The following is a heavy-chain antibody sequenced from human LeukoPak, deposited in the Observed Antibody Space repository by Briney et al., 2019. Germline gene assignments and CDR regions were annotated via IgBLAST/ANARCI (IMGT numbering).Heavy chain of an antibody. V-gene: IGHV4-31*03. CDR3: ARGPRVRGVIITVYYYGMDA. CDR2: IYYSGST. D-gene: IGHD3-10*01. Sequence: SETLSLTCTVSGGSISSGGYYWSWIRQHPGKGLEWIGYIYYSGSTYYNPSLKSRVTISVDTSKNQFSLKLSSVTAADTAVYYCARGPRVRGVIITVYYYGMDAWGQGTTVTVSS. J-gene: IGHJ6*02. CDR1: GGSISSGGYY.